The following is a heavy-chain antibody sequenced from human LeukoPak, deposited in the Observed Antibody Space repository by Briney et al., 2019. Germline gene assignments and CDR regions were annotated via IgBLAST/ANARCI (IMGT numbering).Heavy chain of an antibody. Sequence: SETLSLTCTVSGGSISSSSYYWGWIRQPPGKGLEWIGSIYYSGSTYYNPSLKSRVTISVDTSKNQFSLKLSSVTAADTAVYYCARHSAVMGSWSPFEYFQHWGQGTLVTVSS. V-gene: IGHV4-39*01. J-gene: IGHJ1*01. D-gene: IGHD6-13*01. CDR1: GGSISSSSYY. CDR2: IYYSGST. CDR3: ARHSAVMGSWSPFEYFQH.